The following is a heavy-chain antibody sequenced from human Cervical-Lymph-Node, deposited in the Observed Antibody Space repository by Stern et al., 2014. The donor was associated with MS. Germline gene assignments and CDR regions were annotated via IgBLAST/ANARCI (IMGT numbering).Heavy chain of an antibody. CDR1: GFSLSTNNVG. V-gene: IGHV2-5*02. CDR2: IYWDYDK. Sequence: QVPLRESGPTLVKPTQTLTLTCTFSGFSLSTNNVGVGWIRQPPGKALEWLALIYWDYDKRYSPSLKSRLTITKDTSKNQVVLTMTNMDPVDTATYYCAHKGGGYDTWGQGTLVTVSS. CDR3: AHKGGGYDT. D-gene: IGHD5-12*01. J-gene: IGHJ5*02.